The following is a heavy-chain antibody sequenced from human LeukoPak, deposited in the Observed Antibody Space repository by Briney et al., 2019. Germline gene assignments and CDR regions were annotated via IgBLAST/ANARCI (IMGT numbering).Heavy chain of an antibody. CDR1: GYTFTSYG. CDR3: ARVGYSGSYFYYYYYGMDV. Sequence: ASVKVSCKASGYTFTSYGISWVRQAPGQGLERMGWISAYNGNTNYAQKLQGRVTMITDTSTSTAYMELRSLRSDDTAVYYCARVGYSGSYFYYYYYGMDVWGQGTTVTVSS. V-gene: IGHV1-18*01. J-gene: IGHJ6*02. CDR2: ISAYNGNT. D-gene: IGHD1-26*01.